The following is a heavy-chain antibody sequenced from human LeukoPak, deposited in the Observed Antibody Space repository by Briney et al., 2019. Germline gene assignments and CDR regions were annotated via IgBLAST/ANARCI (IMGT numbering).Heavy chain of an antibody. V-gene: IGHV3-33*08. Sequence: PGRSLRLSCAASGFTFSSYAMHWVRQAPGKGLEWVAVIWYDGSNKYYADSVKGRFTISRDNSKNTLYLQMSSLRAEDTAVYYCARAWRGSYVFDYWGQGTLVTVSS. CDR1: GFTFSSYA. J-gene: IGHJ4*02. D-gene: IGHD3-3*01. CDR3: ARAWRGSYVFDY. CDR2: IWYDGSNK.